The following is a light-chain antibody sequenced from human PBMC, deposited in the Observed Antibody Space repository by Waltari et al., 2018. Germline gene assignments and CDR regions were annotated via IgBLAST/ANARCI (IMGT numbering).Light chain of an antibody. CDR2: GSS. Sequence: EIVLTQSPGTLSLSPGERATLSCRASQSVSRTLAWYQQKPGQAPRLLIYGSSSRATGIPDRFGGSGSGTDVSLTISRLEPEDLAVYYCQHYVRLPATFGQGTKVEIK. J-gene: IGKJ1*01. CDR3: QHYVRLPAT. CDR1: QSVSRT. V-gene: IGKV3-20*01.